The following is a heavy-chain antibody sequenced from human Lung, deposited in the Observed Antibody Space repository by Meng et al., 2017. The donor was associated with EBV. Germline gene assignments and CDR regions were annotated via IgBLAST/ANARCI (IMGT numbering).Heavy chain of an antibody. D-gene: IGHD1-26*01. CDR3: ARVEVGITSGDY. CDR1: GYTFTNYG. Sequence: QGTLLQSGGEVKKPGASVKVSCKASGYTFTNYGITWVRQAPGQGLEWMGWINAYNGDTNYAQTLQGRVTMTTDTSTSTAYMELRSLRSDDTAVYYCARVEVGITSGDYWGQGTLVTVSS. J-gene: IGHJ4*02. CDR2: INAYNGDT. V-gene: IGHV1-18*01.